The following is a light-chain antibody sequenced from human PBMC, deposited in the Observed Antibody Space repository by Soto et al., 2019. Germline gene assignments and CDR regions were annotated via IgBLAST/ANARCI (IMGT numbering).Light chain of an antibody. V-gene: IGKV1-5*01. J-gene: IGKJ1*01. CDR1: QDISSW. CDR2: YAS. Sequence: DIQMTQSPSTLSASVGDGVTITCRASQDISSWLAWYQQAPGKAPKFLIYYASTLQSGVPSRFSGSGSGTEFTLTISSLQPKDFATYYCQQLKSYPQTFGQGTKVDIK. CDR3: QQLKSYPQT.